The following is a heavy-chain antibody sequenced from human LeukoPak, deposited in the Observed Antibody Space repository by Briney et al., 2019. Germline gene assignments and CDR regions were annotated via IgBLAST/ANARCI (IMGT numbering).Heavy chain of an antibody. V-gene: IGHV3-30*02. CDR2: IRYDGSNK. Sequence: SGGSLRLSCAASGFTFSSYGMHWVRQAPGKGLEWVAFIRYDGSNKNYADSVKGRFTISRDNSKNTLYLQMNSLRAEDTAVYYCAKQGQRTFDYWGQGTLVTVSS. CDR3: AKQGQRTFDY. J-gene: IGHJ4*02. CDR1: GFTFSSYG.